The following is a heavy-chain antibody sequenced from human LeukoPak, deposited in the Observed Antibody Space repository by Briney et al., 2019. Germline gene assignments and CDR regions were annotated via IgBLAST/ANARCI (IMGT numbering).Heavy chain of an antibody. CDR1: GFTFSNFW. Sequence: GGSLRLSCVASGFTFSNFWMNLGRQAPGKGLEWVANIKEDGSEKNYVGSVRGRFTISRDNAKNALYLQMNSLSAEDTALYNCVRAHYWDYKSEGTLVTVSS. CDR2: IKEDGSEK. CDR3: VRAHYWDY. V-gene: IGHV3-7*01. J-gene: IGHJ4*02.